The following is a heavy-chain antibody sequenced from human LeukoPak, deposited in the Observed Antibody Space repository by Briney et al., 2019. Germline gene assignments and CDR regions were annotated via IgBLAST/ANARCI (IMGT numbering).Heavy chain of an antibody. CDR3: TTVDYGDLTPAASSDY. D-gene: IGHD4-17*01. J-gene: IGHJ4*02. CDR2: IKTKTDGGTT. V-gene: IGHV3-15*01. CDR1: GFSLSKVW. Sequence: GGSLRLSCAASGFSLSKVWMSWVRQAPGKGLEWVGHIKTKTDGGTTEYAAPVRGRFTISRDDSEDTLNLQMNSLKTEDTAVYYCTTVDYGDLTPAASSDYWGQGTLVTVSS.